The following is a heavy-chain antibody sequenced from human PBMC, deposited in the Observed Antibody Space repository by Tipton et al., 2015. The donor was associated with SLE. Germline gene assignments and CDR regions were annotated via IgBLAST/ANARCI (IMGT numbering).Heavy chain of an antibody. D-gene: IGHD3-22*01. Sequence: TLSLTCAVYGGSFSGYYWGWIRQPPGKGLEWIGYIYISGRTNYNPSLNSRVTISLDTSKNQFSLNLSSVTAADTAVYYCARDRFDSSGYTLFDSWGQGTLVTVSS. J-gene: IGHJ4*02. CDR1: GGSFSGYY. CDR3: ARDRFDSSGYTLFDS. V-gene: IGHV4-34*11. CDR2: IYISGRT.